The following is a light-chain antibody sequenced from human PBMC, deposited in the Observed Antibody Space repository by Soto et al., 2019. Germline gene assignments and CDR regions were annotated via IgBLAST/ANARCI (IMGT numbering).Light chain of an antibody. CDR2: AAS. J-gene: IGKJ5*01. CDR3: QQSNSTPIT. V-gene: IGKV1-39*01. Sequence: DIQMTQSPSSLSASVRDRVTITCRASQSIGIYLNWFQQKPGKAPKVLIYAASSLQSGVPSRFSGSESGTDFTLTISSLQPEDFATYYCQQSNSTPITFGQGTRLEIK. CDR1: QSIGIY.